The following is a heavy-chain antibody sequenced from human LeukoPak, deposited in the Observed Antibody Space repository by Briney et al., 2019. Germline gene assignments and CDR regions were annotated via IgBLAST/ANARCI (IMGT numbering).Heavy chain of an antibody. V-gene: IGHV3-21*03. CDR2: ISSSSSYI. Sequence: GGSLRLSCAASGFTFSSYSMNWVRQAPGKGLEWVSSISSSSSYIYYADSVKGRFTISRDNAKNSLYLQMNSLKTEDTAVYYCTTDRSGWYDYWGQGTLVTVSS. CDR1: GFTFSSYS. CDR3: TTDRSGWYDY. D-gene: IGHD6-19*01. J-gene: IGHJ4*02.